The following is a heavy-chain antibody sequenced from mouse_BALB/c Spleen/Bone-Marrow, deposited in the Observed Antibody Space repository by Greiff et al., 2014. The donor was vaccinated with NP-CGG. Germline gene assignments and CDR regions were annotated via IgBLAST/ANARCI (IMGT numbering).Heavy chain of an antibody. CDR3: TKGNYFFDY. Sequence: LQQSGSELVRPGASVKLSCKASGYTFINYWMHWVKQRPGQGLEWIGNIYPGSGTTNYDEKLKTKATLTVDTFSSTAYMQLSSLTSEDSAVYYCTKGNYFFDYWGQGTTLTVSS. CDR1: GYTFINYW. J-gene: IGHJ2*01. V-gene: IGHV1S22*01. D-gene: IGHD2-1*01. CDR2: IYPGSGTT.